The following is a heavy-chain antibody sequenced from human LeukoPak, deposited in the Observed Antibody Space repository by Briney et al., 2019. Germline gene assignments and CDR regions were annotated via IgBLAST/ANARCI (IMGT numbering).Heavy chain of an antibody. J-gene: IGHJ4*02. V-gene: IGHV1-69*04. D-gene: IGHD6-19*01. Sequence: EASVNVSCKASGGTFSSYAISWVRQAPGQGLEWMGRIIPILGIANYAQKFQGRVTITADKSTSTAYMELSSLRSEDTAVYYCARDLRSSGWYAYWGQGTLVTVSS. CDR3: ARDLRSSGWYAY. CDR1: GGTFSSYA. CDR2: IIPILGIA.